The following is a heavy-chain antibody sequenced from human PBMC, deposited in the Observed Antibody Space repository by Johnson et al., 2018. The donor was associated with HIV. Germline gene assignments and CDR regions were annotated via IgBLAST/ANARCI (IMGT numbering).Heavy chain of an antibody. CDR3: AKDRVGAPSPQAQNAFDI. J-gene: IGHJ3*02. CDR2: IRYDGSNK. CDR1: GFTFSSYG. D-gene: IGHD1-26*01. V-gene: IGHV3-30*02. Sequence: VQLVESGGGVVQPGGSLRLSCAASGFTFSSYGMHWVRQAPGKGLEWVAFIRYDGSNKYYADSVKGRFTISRDNSKNTLYLQMNSLRAEDTAVYYCAKDRVGAPSPQAQNAFDIWGQGTMVTVSS.